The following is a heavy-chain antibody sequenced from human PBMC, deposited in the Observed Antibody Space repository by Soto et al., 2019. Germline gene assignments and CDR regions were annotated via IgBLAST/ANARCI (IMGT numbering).Heavy chain of an antibody. D-gene: IGHD6-13*01. V-gene: IGHV4-34*01. Sequence: SETLSLTCAVYGGSFSGYYLSWIRQPPGKGLEWIGEINHSGSTNYNPSLKSRVTISVDTSKNQFSLKLSSVTAADTAVYYCARGPPVVAAAGHYGMDVWGQGTTVTVYS. CDR1: GGSFSGYY. J-gene: IGHJ6*02. CDR3: ARGPPVVAAAGHYGMDV. CDR2: INHSGST.